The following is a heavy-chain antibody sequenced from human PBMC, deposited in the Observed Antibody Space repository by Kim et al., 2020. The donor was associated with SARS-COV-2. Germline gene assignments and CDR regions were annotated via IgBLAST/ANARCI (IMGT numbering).Heavy chain of an antibody. J-gene: IGHJ4*02. V-gene: IGHV3-49*02. D-gene: IGHD6-13*01. Sequence: AAGKGRFTISRDDSKSNAYLQMNSLKTEDTAVYYCTRDVIAAAGPLFDYWGQGALVTVSS. CDR3: TRDVIAAAGPLFDY.